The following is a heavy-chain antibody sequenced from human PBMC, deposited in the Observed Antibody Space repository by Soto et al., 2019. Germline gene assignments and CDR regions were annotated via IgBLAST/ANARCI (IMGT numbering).Heavy chain of an antibody. CDR1: GYTFTSYY. CDR2: INPSGGST. J-gene: IGHJ5*02. CDR3: ARVRTTVTTGAGWFDP. V-gene: IGHV1-46*01. D-gene: IGHD4-4*01. Sequence: QVQLVQSGAEVKKPGASVKVSCKASGYTFTSYYMHWVRQAPGQGLEWMGIINPSGGSTSYAQKFQGRATMTRDTSTSTVYMELSSLRSEDTAVYYCARVRTTVTTGAGWFDPWGQGTLVTVSS.